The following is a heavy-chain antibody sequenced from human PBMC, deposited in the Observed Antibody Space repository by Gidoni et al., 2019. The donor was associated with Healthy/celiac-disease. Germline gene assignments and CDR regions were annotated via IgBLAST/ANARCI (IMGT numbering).Heavy chain of an antibody. V-gene: IGHV3-23*01. D-gene: IGHD3-22*01. CDR2: ISGSGGST. J-gene: IGHJ5*02. CDR3: AKEKYYYDSSGYYLP. Sequence: EVQLLESGGGFVQPGGSLRLSCAAFGFPFSSYAMSWVRQAPGKGLDGVSAISGSGGSTYYADSVKGRFTISRDNSKNTLYLQMNSLRAEDTAVYYCAKEKYYYDSSGYYLPWGQGTLVTVSS. CDR1: GFPFSSYA.